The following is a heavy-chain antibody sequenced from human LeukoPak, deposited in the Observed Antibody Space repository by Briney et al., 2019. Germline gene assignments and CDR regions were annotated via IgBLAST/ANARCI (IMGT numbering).Heavy chain of an antibody. D-gene: IGHD3-16*02. CDR1: GGSISSSSYY. J-gene: IGHJ4*02. CDR2: IYYSGST. CDR3: ARDLSLGPFGY. V-gene: IGHV4-39*07. Sequence: ASETLSLTCTVSGGSISSSSYYWGWIRQPPGKGLEWIGSIYYSGSTYYNPSLKSRVTISVDTSKNQFSLKLSSVTAADTAVYYCARDLSLGPFGYWGQGTLVTVSS.